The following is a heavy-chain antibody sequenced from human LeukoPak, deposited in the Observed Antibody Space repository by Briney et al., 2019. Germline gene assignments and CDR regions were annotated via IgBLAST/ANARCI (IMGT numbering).Heavy chain of an antibody. CDR3: ARAKYYYDSTTYLDAFDI. J-gene: IGHJ3*02. CDR2: ISGSGGST. Sequence: GGSLRLSCAASGFTFRSYGMNWVRQAPGKGLEWVSAISGSGGSTYYADSVKGRFTISRDNSKNTLYLQMNSLRAEDTALYYCARAKYYYDSTTYLDAFDIWGQGTMVTVSS. V-gene: IGHV3-23*01. D-gene: IGHD3-22*01. CDR1: GFTFRSYG.